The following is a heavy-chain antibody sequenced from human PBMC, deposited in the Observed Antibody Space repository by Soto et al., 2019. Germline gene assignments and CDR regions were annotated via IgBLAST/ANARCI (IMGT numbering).Heavy chain of an antibody. D-gene: IGHD2-15*01. J-gene: IGHJ6*03. CDR1: GFTFSNYW. Sequence: EVQLVESGGGLVQPGGSLRLSCAASGFTFSNYWMYWVRQAPGKGLVWVSRINSDGSVSSYADSVKGRLTISRDNVKNPLYLQMDSLRAEDTAVYYCARGDCVGGTCYSLAGSFYYYMDVWGKGTTVTGFS. CDR3: ARGDCVGGTCYSLAGSFYYYMDV. V-gene: IGHV3-74*01. CDR2: INSDGSVS.